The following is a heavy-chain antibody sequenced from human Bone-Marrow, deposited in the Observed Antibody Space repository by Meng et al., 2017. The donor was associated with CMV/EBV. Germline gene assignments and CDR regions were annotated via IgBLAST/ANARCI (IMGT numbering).Heavy chain of an antibody. D-gene: IGHD2-2*01. V-gene: IGHV1-46*01. J-gene: IGHJ4*02. CDR3: ARDLGYCSSTSCPGDFDY. CDR2: INPSGGST. CDR1: GYTFTSYY. Sequence: ASVKVSCKASGYTFTSYYMHWVRQAPGQGLEWMGIINPSGGSTSYAQKFQGRVTMTRDTSTSTVYMELSSLRSEDMAVYYCARDLGYCSSTSCPGDFDYWGRGTLVTGSS.